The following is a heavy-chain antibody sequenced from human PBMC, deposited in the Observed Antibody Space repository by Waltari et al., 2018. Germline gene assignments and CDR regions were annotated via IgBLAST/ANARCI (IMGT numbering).Heavy chain of an antibody. Sequence: EVQLVESGGGLVQPGGSLRLSCAASGFTFSVYEMNWVRQAPGKGLEWVSDISGSGSIIDYADSVKGRFTISRDNAKNSLYLQMNNLRAEDTAVYYCARDPHQIAVAHWFDPWGQGTLVTVSS. D-gene: IGHD2-2*01. CDR2: ISGSGSII. CDR3: ARDPHQIAVAHWFDP. CDR1: GFTFSVYE. J-gene: IGHJ5*02. V-gene: IGHV3-48*03.